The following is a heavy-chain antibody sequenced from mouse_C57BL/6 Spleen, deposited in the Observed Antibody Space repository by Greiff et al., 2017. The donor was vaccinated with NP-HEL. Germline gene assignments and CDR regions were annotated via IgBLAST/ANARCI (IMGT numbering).Heavy chain of an antibody. J-gene: IGHJ2*01. CDR2: INYDGSST. V-gene: IGHV5-16*01. D-gene: IGHD1-1*01. CDR1: GFTFSDYY. CDR3: ARDRSSSLYYFDY. Sequence: EVKVVESEGGLVQPGSSMKLSCTASGFTFSDYYMAWVRQVPEKGLEWVANINYDGSSTYYLDSLKSRFIISRDNAKNILYLQMSSLKSEDTATYYCARDRSSSLYYFDYWGQGTTLTVSS.